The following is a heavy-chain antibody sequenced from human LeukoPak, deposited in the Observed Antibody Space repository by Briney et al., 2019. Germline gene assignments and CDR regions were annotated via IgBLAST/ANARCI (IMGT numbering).Heavy chain of an antibody. CDR3: AKAFATKDYYYYYMDV. Sequence: GGSLRLSCAASGFTFSSYSMNWVRQAPGKGLEWVSSISSSSSYIYYADSVKGRFTISRDNSKNTLYLQMNSLRAEDTAVYYCAKAFATKDYYYYYMDVWGKGTTVTVSS. CDR1: GFTFSSYS. CDR2: ISSSSSYI. J-gene: IGHJ6*03. V-gene: IGHV3-21*01.